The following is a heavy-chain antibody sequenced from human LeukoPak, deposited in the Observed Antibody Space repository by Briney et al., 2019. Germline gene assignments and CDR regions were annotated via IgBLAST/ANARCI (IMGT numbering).Heavy chain of an antibody. CDR1: GFTVSSNY. CDR3: ATINDSSGYYYLSYYYYYYGMDV. D-gene: IGHD3-22*01. CDR2: IYSGGST. Sequence: QPGGSLRLSCAASGFTVSSNYMSWVRQAPGKGLEWVSVIYSGGSTYYADSVKGRFTISRDNSKNTLYLQMNSLRAEDTAVYYCATINDSSGYYYLSYYYYYYGMDVWGQGTTVTVSS. J-gene: IGHJ6*02. V-gene: IGHV3-66*01.